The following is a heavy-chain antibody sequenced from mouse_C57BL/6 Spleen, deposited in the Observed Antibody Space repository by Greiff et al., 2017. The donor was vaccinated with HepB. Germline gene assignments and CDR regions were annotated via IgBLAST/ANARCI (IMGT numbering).Heavy chain of an antibody. J-gene: IGHJ4*01. CDR3: ARSYYSNYGRGAMDY. CDR2: IDPANGNT. Sequence: EVQLQQSVAELVRPGASVKLSCTASGFNIKNTYMHWVKQRPEQGLEWIGRIDPANGNTKYAPKFKGKATITADTSSNTAYLQLSSLTSEDTAIYYCARSYYSNYGRGAMDYWGQGTSVTVSS. D-gene: IGHD2-5*01. V-gene: IGHV14-3*01. CDR1: GFNIKNTY.